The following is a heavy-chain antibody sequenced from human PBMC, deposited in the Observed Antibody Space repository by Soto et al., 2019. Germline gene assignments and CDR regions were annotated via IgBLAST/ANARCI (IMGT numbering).Heavy chain of an antibody. CDR3: ARDRTGYYVVLPGFDP. Sequence: PSETLSLTCAVYGGSFSGYYWSWIRQPPGKGLEWIGEINHSGSTNYNPSLKSRVTISVDTSKNQFSLKLSSVTAADTAVYYCARDRTGYYVVLPGFDPWGQGTLVTVSS. J-gene: IGHJ5*02. D-gene: IGHD3-10*02. CDR1: GGSFSGYY. CDR2: INHSGST. V-gene: IGHV4-34*01.